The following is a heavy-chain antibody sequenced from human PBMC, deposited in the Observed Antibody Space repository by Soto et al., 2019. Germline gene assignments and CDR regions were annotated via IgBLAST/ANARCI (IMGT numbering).Heavy chain of an antibody. D-gene: IGHD1-7*01. J-gene: IGHJ6*02. V-gene: IGHV4-59*01. CDR2: IYYSGST. CDR3: ARGLELVDSGYYYYGMDV. Sequence: SETLSLTCTVSGGSISSYYWSWIRQPPGKGLEWIGYIYYSGSTNYNPSLKSRVTISVDTSKNQFSLKLSSVTAADTAVYYCARGLELVDSGYYYYGMDVWGQGTTVIVSS. CDR1: GGSISSYY.